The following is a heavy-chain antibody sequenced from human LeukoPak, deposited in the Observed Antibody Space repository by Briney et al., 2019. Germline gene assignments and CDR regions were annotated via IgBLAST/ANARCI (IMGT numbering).Heavy chain of an antibody. CDR1: GGSFSGYY. Sequence: SETLSLTCAVYGGSFSGYYWSWIRQPPGKGLEWIGEINHSGSTNYNPSLKSRVTISVDTSKNQFSLKLSSVTAADTAVYYCAREQITILMRRWFDPWGQGTLVTVSS. CDR2: INHSGST. V-gene: IGHV4-34*01. J-gene: IGHJ5*02. D-gene: IGHD3-3*01. CDR3: AREQITILMRRWFDP.